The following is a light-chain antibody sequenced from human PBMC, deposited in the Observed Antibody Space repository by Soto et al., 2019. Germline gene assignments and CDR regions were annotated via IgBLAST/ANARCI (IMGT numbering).Light chain of an antibody. Sequence: QSVLTQLPSVSGTPRQRVTIYCSGSSSNVGVNYVNWYQHFPGTAPKLLSHTNHQQPSGVPDRFSGSTSGTSASLAISGLRSEDEADYYCAAWDGSLSGRVFGGGTKLTVL. V-gene: IGLV1-47*02. CDR2: TNH. CDR1: SSNVGVNY. J-gene: IGLJ3*02. CDR3: AAWDGSLSGRV.